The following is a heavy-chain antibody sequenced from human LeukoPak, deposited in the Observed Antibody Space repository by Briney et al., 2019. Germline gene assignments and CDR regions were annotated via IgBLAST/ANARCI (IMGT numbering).Heavy chain of an antibody. CDR3: ARVGPTSSWFDP. CDR2: IYYSGST. CDR1: GGSISSYY. Sequence: SETLSLTCTVSGGSISSYYWSWIRQPPGKGLEWIGYIYYSGSTNYNPSLKSRVTISVDTSKNQFSLKQSSVTAADTAVYYCARVGPTSSWFDPWGQGTLVTVSS. V-gene: IGHV4-59*01. J-gene: IGHJ5*02. D-gene: IGHD3-16*01.